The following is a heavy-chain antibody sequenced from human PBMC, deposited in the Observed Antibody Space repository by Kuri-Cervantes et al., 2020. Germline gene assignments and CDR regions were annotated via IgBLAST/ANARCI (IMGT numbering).Heavy chain of an antibody. D-gene: IGHD6-19*01. CDR1: GYTFTSYD. CDR2: INPNSGGT. CDR3: ARDLVVAGTSYYFDY. Sequence: APVKVSCKASGYTFTSYDINWVRQATGQGLEWMGWINPNSGGTNYAQKFQGRVTMTRDTSISPAYMELSRLRSDDTAVYYCARDLVVAGTSYYFDYWGQGTLVTVSS. V-gene: IGHV1-2*02. J-gene: IGHJ4*02.